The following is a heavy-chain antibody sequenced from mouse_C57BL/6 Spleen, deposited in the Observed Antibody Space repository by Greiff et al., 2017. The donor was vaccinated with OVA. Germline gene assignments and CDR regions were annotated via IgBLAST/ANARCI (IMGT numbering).Heavy chain of an antibody. Sequence: VQLKQSGPELVKPGASVKISCKASGYSFTGYYMNWVKQSPEKSLEWIGEINPSTGGTTYNQKFKAKATLTVDKSSSTAYMQLKSLTSEDSAVYYCAIHYYGSSGGGYWGQGTTLTVSS. CDR2: INPSTGGT. D-gene: IGHD1-1*01. CDR3: AIHYYGSSGGGY. J-gene: IGHJ2*01. V-gene: IGHV1-42*01. CDR1: GYSFTGYY.